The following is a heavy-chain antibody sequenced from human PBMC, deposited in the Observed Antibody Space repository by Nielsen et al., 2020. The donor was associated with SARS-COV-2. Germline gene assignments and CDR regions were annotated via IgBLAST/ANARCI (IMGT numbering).Heavy chain of an antibody. CDR1: GFTFDDYA. CDR2: ISGNSGSI. CDR3: AKSYCAAIQGQAFDY. J-gene: IGHJ4*01. V-gene: IGHV3-9*01. D-gene: IGHD2-21*02. Sequence: SLKISCAASGFTFDDYAMHWVRQAPGKGLEWVSGISGNSGSIGYADSVKGRFTISRDNAKNSLYLQMNSLRAEDTALYYCAKSYCAAIQGQAFDYSCHGTLVTVSS.